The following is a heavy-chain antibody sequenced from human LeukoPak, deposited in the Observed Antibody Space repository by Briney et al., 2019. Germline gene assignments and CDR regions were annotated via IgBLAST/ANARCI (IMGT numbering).Heavy chain of an antibody. V-gene: IGHV1-2*02. CDR2: INPNSGGT. CDR1: GYTFTGYY. J-gene: IGHJ4*02. CDR3: ARESRSYSPLDY. Sequence: GASVKVSCKASGYTFTGYYMHWVRQAPGQGLEWMGWINPNSGGTNYAQKLQGRVTMTTDTSTTTVFMELRSLRSDDTAVYYCARESRSYSPLDYWGQGTLVTVSS. D-gene: IGHD6-13*01.